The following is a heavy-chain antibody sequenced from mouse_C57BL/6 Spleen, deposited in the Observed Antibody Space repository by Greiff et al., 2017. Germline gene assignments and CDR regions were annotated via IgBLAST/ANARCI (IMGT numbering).Heavy chain of an antibody. CDR2: ILPGSGST. CDR3: ARSYGYGENYAMDY. CDR1: GYTFTGYW. J-gene: IGHJ4*01. D-gene: IGHD2-2*01. V-gene: IGHV1-9*01. Sequence: QVQLQQSGAELMKPGASVKLSCKATGYTFTGYWIEWVKQRPGHGLEWIGEILPGSGSTNYNEKFKGKATFTAYTSSNTAYMQISSLTTEDSAIYYCARSYGYGENYAMDYWGQGTSVTVSS.